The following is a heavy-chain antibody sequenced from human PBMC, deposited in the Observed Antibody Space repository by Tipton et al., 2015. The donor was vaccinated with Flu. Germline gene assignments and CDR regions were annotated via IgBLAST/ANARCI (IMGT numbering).Heavy chain of an antibody. CDR3: ARMRRRDGYRNYSCYGMDV. CDR1: GYTFTSYD. Sequence: QMQLVQSGAEVKKPGASVKVSCKASGYTFTSYDINWVRQATGQGLEWMGWMNPNSGNTGYAQKFQGRVTMTRNTSISTAYMELSSLRSEDTAVYYCARMRRRDGYRNYSCYGMDVWGQGTTVTVSS. J-gene: IGHJ6*02. V-gene: IGHV1-8*01. D-gene: IGHD5-24*01. CDR2: MNPNSGNT.